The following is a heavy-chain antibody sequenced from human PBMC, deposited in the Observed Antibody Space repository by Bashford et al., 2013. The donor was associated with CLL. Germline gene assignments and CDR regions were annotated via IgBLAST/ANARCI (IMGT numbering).Heavy chain of an antibody. J-gene: IGHJ4*02. CDR2: IIPNSGVT. CDR1: GYTFTGYY. Sequence: ASVKVSCKTSGYTFTGYYMHWVRQAPGQGLEWVGLIIPNSGVTIYAQKFQGRVTLTRDTSISTVYMELSSLRFDDTALYFCARESLIVGASPVDYWGQGNPWSPVSS. D-gene: IGHD1-26*01. V-gene: IGHV1-2*02. CDR3: ARESLIVGASPVDY.